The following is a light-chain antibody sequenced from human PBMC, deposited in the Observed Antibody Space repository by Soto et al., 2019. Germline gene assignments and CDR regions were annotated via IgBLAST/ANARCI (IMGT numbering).Light chain of an antibody. CDR3: CSYAGSSTDV. J-gene: IGLJ1*01. V-gene: IGLV2-23*01. CDR2: EGS. CDR1: SSDVGSYNL. Sequence: QSALTKPASVSGSPGQSITISCTGTSSDVGSYNLVSWYQQHPGKAPKLMIYEGSKRPSGVSNRFSGSKSGNTASLTISGLQAEDEADYYCCSYAGSSTDVFGTGTKLTVL.